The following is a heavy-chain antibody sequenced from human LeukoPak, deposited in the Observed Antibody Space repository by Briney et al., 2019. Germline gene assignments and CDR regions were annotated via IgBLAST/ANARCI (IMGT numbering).Heavy chain of an antibody. J-gene: IGHJ3*02. CDR3: AKSDYASSSADSFDI. CDR2: IYGSGDKT. Sequence: PGGFLRLSCAASQFSFSNYAMSWVRQAPGKGLEWVSAIYGSGDKTFYANSVRGRFTISRDNSKSTLYLQMNSLRAEDTAVYYCAKSDYASSSADSFDIWGQGTMVTVSS. D-gene: IGHD6-6*01. V-gene: IGHV3-23*01. CDR1: QFSFSNYA.